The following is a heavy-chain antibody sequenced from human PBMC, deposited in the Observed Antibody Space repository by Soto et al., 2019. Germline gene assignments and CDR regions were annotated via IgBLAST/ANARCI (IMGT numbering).Heavy chain of an antibody. D-gene: IGHD3-3*02. CDR3: AAIIFGSKD. V-gene: IGHV3-48*02. CDR2: ITPGSTAI. Sequence: PGGSLRLSCVASGFILGDYSMNWVRQAPGKGLEWIAYITPGSTAIHYADSVRGRFTISRDNAKNSLYLQMNSLRDEDTGVYYCAAIIFGSKDWGQGTLVTVSS. CDR1: GFILGDYS. J-gene: IGHJ4*02.